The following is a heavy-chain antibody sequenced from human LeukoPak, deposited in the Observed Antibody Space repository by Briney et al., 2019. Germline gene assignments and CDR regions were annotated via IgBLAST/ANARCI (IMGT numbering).Heavy chain of an antibody. J-gene: IGHJ5*02. D-gene: IGHD3-22*01. CDR3: ASDRSDSSGYYYHGWFDP. Sequence: KPSETLSLTCTVSGASISSSSHYWGWIRQPPGKGLEWIGSIYYSGSTYYNPSLKSRVTISLDTSKNQLSLKLNSVTAADTAVYYCASDRSDSSGYYYHGWFDPWGRGTLVTVSS. V-gene: IGHV4-39*07. CDR1: GASISSSSHY. CDR2: IYYSGST.